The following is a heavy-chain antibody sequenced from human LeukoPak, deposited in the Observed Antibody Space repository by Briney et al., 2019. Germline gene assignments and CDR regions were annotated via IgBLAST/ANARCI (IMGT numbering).Heavy chain of an antibody. Sequence: ASVKVFCKASGYTFTSYYMHWVPQAPGQGLEWMGILHPSGGSTSYAQKFQGRVTMTRDTSTSTVYMELSSLRSEDTAVYYCARVTYYYDSSGKTTYYYYMDVWGKGTTVTVSS. J-gene: IGHJ6*03. CDR1: GYTFTSYY. CDR3: ARVTYYYDSSGKTTYYYYMDV. D-gene: IGHD3-22*01. CDR2: LHPSGGST. V-gene: IGHV1-46*01.